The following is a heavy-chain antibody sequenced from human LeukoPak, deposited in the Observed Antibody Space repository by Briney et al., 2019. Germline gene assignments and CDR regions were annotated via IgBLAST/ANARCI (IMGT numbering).Heavy chain of an antibody. Sequence: SETLSLTCTVSGGSISSGSYYWSWLRQPAGKGLEWLGRIYTSGSTNYNPSLKSRVTISVDTSKNQFSLKLSSVTAADTAVYYCARAPGDTIFGVAYNWFDPWGQGTLVTVSS. D-gene: IGHD3-3*01. J-gene: IGHJ5*02. CDR1: GGSISSGSYY. CDR2: IYTSGST. V-gene: IGHV4-61*02. CDR3: ARAPGDTIFGVAYNWFDP.